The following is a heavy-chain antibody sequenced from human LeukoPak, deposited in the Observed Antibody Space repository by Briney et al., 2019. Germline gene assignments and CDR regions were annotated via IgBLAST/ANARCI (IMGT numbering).Heavy chain of an antibody. CDR3: ARELLRGAFYAY. V-gene: IGHV3-21*01. J-gene: IGHJ4*02. CDR2: ISSSSSYI. D-gene: IGHD1-7*01. CDR1: GFTFSSYS. Sequence: GSLRLSCAASGFTFSSYSMNWVRQAPGKGLEWVSSISSSSSYIYYADSVEGRFTISRDNAKNSLYLQMNSLRPEDTAVYYCARELLRGAFYAYWDQGTLVTVSS.